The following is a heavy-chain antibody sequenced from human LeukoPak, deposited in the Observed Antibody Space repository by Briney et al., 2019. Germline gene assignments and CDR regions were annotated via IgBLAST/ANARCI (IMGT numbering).Heavy chain of an antibody. CDR2: IYYSGSA. V-gene: IGHV4-59*01. D-gene: IGHD3-10*01. J-gene: IGHJ5*02. Sequence: SETLSLTCTVSGGSISNYYWSWIRQPPGKGLEWIGYIYYSGSANYNPSLKSRVTISVDTSKNQFSLKLSSVTAADTAVYYCARVDYGSGSYRFDPWGQGTLVTVSS. CDR1: GGSISNYY. CDR3: ARVDYGSGSYRFDP.